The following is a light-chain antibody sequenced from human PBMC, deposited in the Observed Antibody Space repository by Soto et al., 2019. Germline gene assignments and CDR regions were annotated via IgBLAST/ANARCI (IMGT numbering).Light chain of an antibody. J-gene: IGLJ3*02. CDR3: SSYAASNNFYFV. V-gene: IGLV2-8*01. Sequence: QSVLTQPPSASGSPGQSVTISCTGTSSDVGGYNYVSWYQQHPGKAPKLMIYEVSKRPSGVPDRFSGSKSGSTASLTVSGLQAGDEADYYCSSYAASNNFYFVFGGGTQLTVL. CDR2: EVS. CDR1: SSDVGGYNY.